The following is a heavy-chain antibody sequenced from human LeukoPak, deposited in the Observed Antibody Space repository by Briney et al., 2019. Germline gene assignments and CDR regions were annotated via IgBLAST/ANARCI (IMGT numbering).Heavy chain of an antibody. Sequence: SETLSLTCTVSGGSISSGSYYWSWIRQPAGKGLEWIGRIYTSGSTNYNPSLKSRVTISLYTSKNQFSLKLSSVTAADTAVYYCARSMVREVILSARRANWFDPWGQGTLVTVSS. CDR3: ARSMVREVILSARRANWFDP. D-gene: IGHD3-10*01. V-gene: IGHV4-61*02. CDR1: GGSISSGSYY. CDR2: IYTSGST. J-gene: IGHJ5*02.